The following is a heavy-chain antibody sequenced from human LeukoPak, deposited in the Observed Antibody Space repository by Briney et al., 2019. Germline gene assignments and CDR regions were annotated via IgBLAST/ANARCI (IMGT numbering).Heavy chain of an antibody. V-gene: IGHV1-24*01. D-gene: IGHD3-22*01. CDR2: FDPEDGET. J-gene: IGHJ4*02. CDR1: GYTLTELS. Sequence: GSVKVSCKVSGYTLTELSMHWVRQAPGRGLEWMGGFDPEDGETIYAQKFQGRVTMTEDTSTDTAYMELSSLRSEDTAVYYCATPLPLLDHFGYYYFDYWGQGTLVTVSS. CDR3: ATPLPLLDHFGYYYFDY.